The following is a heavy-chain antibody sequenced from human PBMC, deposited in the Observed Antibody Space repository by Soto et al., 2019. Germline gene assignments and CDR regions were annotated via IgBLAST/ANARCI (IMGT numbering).Heavy chain of an antibody. CDR1: GGSIISASYS. J-gene: IGHJ5*02. D-gene: IGHD6-6*01. CDR2: IYSSGST. CDR3: AREDAARIERWCDA. V-gene: IGHV4-31*11. Sequence: QVQLQESGPRLVKPSQTLSLSCAVSGGSIISASYSWNWIRQSPGRGLEWIGHIYSSGSTYYNPSLKSRVSRSVDTSNNQFSLQLTSVPAADTSVYFCAREDAARIERWCDAWGQGILVTVSS.